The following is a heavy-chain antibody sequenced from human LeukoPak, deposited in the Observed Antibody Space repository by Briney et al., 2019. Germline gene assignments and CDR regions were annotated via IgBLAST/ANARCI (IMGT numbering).Heavy chain of an antibody. CDR1: GYTFSDYY. D-gene: IGHD6-6*01. J-gene: IGHJ5*02. V-gene: IGHV1-2*02. CDR2: INPKNGDT. CDR3: ARGWQINSSGGFVDP. Sequence: ASMRVSCKASGYTFSDYYIHWIRQAPGQGLEWMGLINPKNGDTNFAQTFQGRVTMTRDRSITTAYMGLSRLSSDDTAVYYCARGWQINSSGGFVDPWGQGTLVTVSP.